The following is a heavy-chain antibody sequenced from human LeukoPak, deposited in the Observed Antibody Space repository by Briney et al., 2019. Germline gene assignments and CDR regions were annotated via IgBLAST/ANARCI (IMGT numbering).Heavy chain of an antibody. CDR2: ISGSGGTT. Sequence: PGGSLRLSCAASRFTLNTYAMSWVRQAPGKGLEWVSAISGSGGTTSYADSVKGRFTISRDNSKNTLYLQMNSLRAEDTAVYYCAKYRSYYGSGIDYWGQGTLVTVSS. J-gene: IGHJ4*02. CDR3: AKYRSYYGSGIDY. V-gene: IGHV3-23*01. CDR1: RFTLNTYA. D-gene: IGHD3-10*01.